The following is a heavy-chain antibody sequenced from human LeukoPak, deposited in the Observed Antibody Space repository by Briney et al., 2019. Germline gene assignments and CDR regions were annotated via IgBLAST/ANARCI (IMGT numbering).Heavy chain of an antibody. CDR3: ARDQDSSGYYLPYYMDV. J-gene: IGHJ6*03. V-gene: IGHV1-2*02. CDR2: INPNSGGT. D-gene: IGHD3-22*01. CDR1: GYTFTGYY. Sequence: ASVKVSCKASGYTFTGYYMHWVRQAPGQGLEWMGWINPNSGGTNYAQKLQGRVTMTTDTSTSTAYMELRSLRSDDTAVYYCARDQDSSGYYLPYYMDVWGKGTTVTVSS.